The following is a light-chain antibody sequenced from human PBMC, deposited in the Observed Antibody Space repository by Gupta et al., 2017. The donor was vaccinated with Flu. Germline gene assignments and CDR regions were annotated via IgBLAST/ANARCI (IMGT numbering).Light chain of an antibody. CDR2: EDT. CDR1: SSDVGSYNL. CDR3: FSYASPTTYV. V-gene: IGLV2-23*01. J-gene: IGLJ1*01. Sequence: QSALAQPASVSGSPGQSIPISCTGTSSDVGSYNLVSWYQQHSGKAPKLMIYEDTKRPSGVPDRFSGSKSGNTASLTLSGLQAEDEADYYCFSYASPTTYVFGTGTKVTVL.